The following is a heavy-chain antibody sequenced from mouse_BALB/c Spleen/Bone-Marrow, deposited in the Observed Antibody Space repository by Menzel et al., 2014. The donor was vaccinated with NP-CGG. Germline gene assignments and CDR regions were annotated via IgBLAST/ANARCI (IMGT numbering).Heavy chain of an antibody. CDR3: ARSGFDY. D-gene: IGHD4-1*01. CDR1: GYTFTSSW. V-gene: IGHV1S130*01. J-gene: IGHJ2*01. CDR2: IHPNSGNT. Sequence: VQLQQSGSELVRPGASVKLSCKASGYTFTSSWMHWAKQRPGQGLEWIGEIHPNSGNTNYNEKFKGKATLTVDTSSSTAYVDLSSLTSEDSAVYYYARSGFDYRGQGTTPTVSS.